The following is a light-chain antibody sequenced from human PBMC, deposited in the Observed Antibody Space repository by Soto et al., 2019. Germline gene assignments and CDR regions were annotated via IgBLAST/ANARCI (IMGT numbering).Light chain of an antibody. J-gene: IGKJ4*01. V-gene: IGKV3-11*01. CDR1: QSVSSY. CDR2: DVS. CDR3: QQSSDWPLT. Sequence: EIVFTQSPATLSLSPGERATLTCRASQSVSSYLAWYQQRPGQAPRLLIYDVSNGATGIPARFSGSGSGTDFTLTISSLEPEDFAVYYCQQSSDWPLTFGGGTKLEIK.